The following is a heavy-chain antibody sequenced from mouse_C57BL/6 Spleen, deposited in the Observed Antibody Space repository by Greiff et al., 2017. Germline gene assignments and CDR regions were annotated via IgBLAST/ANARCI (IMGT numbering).Heavy chain of an antibody. D-gene: IGHD1-1*01. CDR1: GYTFTDYN. J-gene: IGHJ4*01. CDR3: ARSSYYGSSGAAYAMDY. Sequence: EVQLQESGPELVKPGASVKMSCKASGYTFTDYNMHWVKQSHGKSLEWIGYINPNNGGTSYNQKFKGKATLTVNKSSSTAYMELRSLTSEDSAVFYCARSSYYGSSGAAYAMDYWGQGTSVTVSS. V-gene: IGHV1-22*01. CDR2: INPNNGGT.